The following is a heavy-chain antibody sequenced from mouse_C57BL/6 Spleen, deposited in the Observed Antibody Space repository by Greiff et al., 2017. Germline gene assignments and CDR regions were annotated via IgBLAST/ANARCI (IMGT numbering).Heavy chain of an antibody. J-gene: IGHJ2*01. D-gene: IGHD4-1*01. CDR2: IYPGDGDT. V-gene: IGHV1-80*01. Sequence: VQLQESGAELVKPGASVKISCKASGYAFSSYWMNWVKPRPGKGLEWIGQIYPGDGDTNYNGKFKGKATLTADKSSSTAYMQLSSLTSEDSAVYVCSRRAPWDGYYFDYWGQGTTLTVSS. CDR1: GYAFSSYW. CDR3: SRRAPWDGYYFDY.